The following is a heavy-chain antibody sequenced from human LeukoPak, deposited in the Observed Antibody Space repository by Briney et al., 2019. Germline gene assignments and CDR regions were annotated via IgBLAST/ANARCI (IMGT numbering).Heavy chain of an antibody. Sequence: SETLSLTCTVSGGSIGSYYWSWIRQPPGKGLEWIGYIYYSGSTNYNPSLKSRVTISVDTSKNQFSLKLSSVTAADTAVYYCARGATIFGVVRRWFDPWGQGTLVTVSS. D-gene: IGHD3-3*01. CDR3: ARGATIFGVVRRWFDP. J-gene: IGHJ5*02. CDR1: GGSIGSYY. V-gene: IGHV4-59*01. CDR2: IYYSGST.